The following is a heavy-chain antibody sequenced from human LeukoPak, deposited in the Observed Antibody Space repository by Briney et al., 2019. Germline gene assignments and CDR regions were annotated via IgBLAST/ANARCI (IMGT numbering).Heavy chain of an antibody. D-gene: IGHD2-2*01. CDR3: VRSRFTTSSFDY. J-gene: IGHJ4*02. Sequence: PGASLRLSCAASGFTFSSSWMQWVRQAPGQGLVWVSRINSDESVTTYTNSVKGRFTISRDNAKNTLYLQMNSLRAEDTAMYYCVRSRFTTSSFDYWGQGTLVTVSS. CDR2: INSDESVT. V-gene: IGHV3-74*03. CDR1: GFTFSSSW.